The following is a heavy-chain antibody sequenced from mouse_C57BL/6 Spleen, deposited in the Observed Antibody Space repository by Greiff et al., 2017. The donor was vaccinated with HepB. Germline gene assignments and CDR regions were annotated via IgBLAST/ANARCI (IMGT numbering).Heavy chain of an antibody. CDR1: GYSFTGYF. Sequence: VQLQPSGPELVKPGASVQISCKASGYSFTGYFMNWVMQSHGKSLEWIGRINPYNGDTFYNQKFKGKATLTVDKSSSTAHMELRSLTSEDSAVYYCARGRDDYYFDYWGQGTTLTVAA. J-gene: IGHJ2*01. CDR3: ARGRDDYYFDY. D-gene: IGHD2-4*01. V-gene: IGHV1-20*01. CDR2: INPYNGDT.